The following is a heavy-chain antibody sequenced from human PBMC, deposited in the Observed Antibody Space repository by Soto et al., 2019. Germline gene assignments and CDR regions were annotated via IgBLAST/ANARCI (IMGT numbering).Heavy chain of an antibody. CDR1: GYAFTGYA. Sequence: VASVKVSCKASGYAFTGYAIHWVRQAPGQRPQWMGWINAGEGNTRYSQKFQGRVSITRDTSASTAYMELTTLTFEDTAVYYCARAFLVVAATLDYWGQGTLVTVSS. CDR3: ARAFLVVAATLDY. CDR2: INAGEGNT. J-gene: IGHJ4*02. V-gene: IGHV1-3*01. D-gene: IGHD2-15*01.